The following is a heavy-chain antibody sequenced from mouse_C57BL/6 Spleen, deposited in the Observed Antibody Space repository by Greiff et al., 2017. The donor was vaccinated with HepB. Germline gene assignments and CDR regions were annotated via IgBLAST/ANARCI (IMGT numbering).Heavy chain of an antibody. CDR2: ISYDGSN. Sequence: VQLKESGPGLVKPSQSLSLTCSVTGYSITSGYYWNWIRQFPGNQLEWMGYISYDGSNNYNPSLKNRISITRDTSKNQFFLKLNSVTTEDTATYYCARGALYGSSSYYFDYWGQGTTLTVSS. CDR1: GYSITSGYY. J-gene: IGHJ2*01. CDR3: ARGALYGSSSYYFDY. D-gene: IGHD1-1*01. V-gene: IGHV3-6*01.